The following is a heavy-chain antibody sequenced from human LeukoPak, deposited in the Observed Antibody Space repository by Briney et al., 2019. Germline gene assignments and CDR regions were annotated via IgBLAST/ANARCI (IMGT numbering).Heavy chain of an antibody. D-gene: IGHD3-10*01. CDR3: ARGIMVRGVIIFYQGWFDP. CDR1: GGSISSSSYY. V-gene: IGHV4-39*07. CDR2: IYYSGST. Sequence: SETLSLTCTVSGGSISSSSYYWGWIRQPPGKGLEWIVCIYYSGSTYYNPSLKSRVTISVDTSKNQFSLKLSSVTAADTAVYYCARGIMVRGVIIFYQGWFDPWGQGTLVTVSS. J-gene: IGHJ5*02.